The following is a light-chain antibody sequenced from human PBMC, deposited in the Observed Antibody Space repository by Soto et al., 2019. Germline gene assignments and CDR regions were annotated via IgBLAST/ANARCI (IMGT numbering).Light chain of an antibody. CDR1: SSDVGSYNY. V-gene: IGLV2-14*01. CDR3: SSYTSISTRV. Sequence: QSALIQPASVSGSPGQSITISCTGTSSDVGSYNYVSWYQQHPGKAPKLMIYEVSNRPSRVSNRFSGSKSGNTASLTISGRQAEDEANYYCSSYTSISTRVFGGGTQLTVL. J-gene: IGLJ3*02. CDR2: EVS.